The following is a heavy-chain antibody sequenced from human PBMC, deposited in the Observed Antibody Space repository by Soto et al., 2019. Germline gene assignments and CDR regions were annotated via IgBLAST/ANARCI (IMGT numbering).Heavy chain of an antibody. CDR3: ARRERYYGSPGWFDP. Sequence: PSETLSLTCTVSGGSISSFAYYWGWIRQPPGKGLEWIGTVYHNENTYYNPSLKSRVTISVDTAKNQFSLNLRSVTAADTAIYFCARRERYYGSPGWFDPWGQGTLVTVSS. V-gene: IGHV4-39*01. J-gene: IGHJ5*02. CDR2: VYHNENT. D-gene: IGHD3-10*01. CDR1: GGSISSFAYY.